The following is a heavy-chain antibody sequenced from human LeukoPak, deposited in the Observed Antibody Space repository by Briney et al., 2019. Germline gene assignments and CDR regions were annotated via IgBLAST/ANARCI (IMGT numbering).Heavy chain of an antibody. CDR1: GFTFRTYA. D-gene: IGHD4-17*01. CDR3: ARDHDYGDYRPDY. Sequence: PGRSLRLSCAASGFTFRTYAMHWLRQAPGKGLEWVAVISYDGSNKYYAESVKGRFTISRDNSKNTLYLQMNSLRAEDAAVYCCARDHDYGDYRPDYWGQGTLVTVSS. CDR2: ISYDGSNK. V-gene: IGHV3-30-3*01. J-gene: IGHJ4*02.